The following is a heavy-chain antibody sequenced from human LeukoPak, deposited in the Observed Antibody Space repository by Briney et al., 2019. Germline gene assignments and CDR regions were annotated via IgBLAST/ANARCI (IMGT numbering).Heavy chain of an antibody. D-gene: IGHD4-17*01. CDR2: ISSSSSYI. CDR1: GFTFSSYS. Sequence: GGSLRLSCAASGFTFSSYSMNWVRQAPGKGLEWVSSISSSSSYIYYADSVKGRFTISRDNAKNSLYLQMNSLRAEDTAVYYCARGAVTTAYYVGYWGQEPWSPSPQ. CDR3: ARGAVTTAYYVGY. V-gene: IGHV3-21*01. J-gene: IGHJ4*01.